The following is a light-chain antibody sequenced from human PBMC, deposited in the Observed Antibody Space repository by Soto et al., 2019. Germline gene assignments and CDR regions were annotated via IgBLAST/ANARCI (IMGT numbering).Light chain of an antibody. V-gene: IGKV3-15*01. Sequence: IVLKLSLATLSSFPSERVTLSCRASQSVSSNLACYQQKPGQAPRLLIYGASTRATGIPARFSGSGSGTEFTLTISSLQSEDFVVYYCQQDNNWPRTFGQGTKVDIK. J-gene: IGKJ1*01. CDR1: QSVSSN. CDR3: QQDNNWPRT. CDR2: GAS.